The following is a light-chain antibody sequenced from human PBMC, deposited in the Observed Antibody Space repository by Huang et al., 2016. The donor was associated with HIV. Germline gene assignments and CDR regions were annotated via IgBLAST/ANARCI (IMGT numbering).Light chain of an antibody. V-gene: IGKV1-39*01. Sequence: DIQMTQSPSSLSASVGDRVTITCRASQNIGGDLNWSQQKSGKAPKLLIYAASSLQRGVPSRFSGIGFGTDFTLTISSLQPEDFATYYCQQSYSITRYTFGQGTKVEIK. J-gene: IGKJ2*01. CDR1: QNIGGD. CDR2: AAS. CDR3: QQSYSITRYT.